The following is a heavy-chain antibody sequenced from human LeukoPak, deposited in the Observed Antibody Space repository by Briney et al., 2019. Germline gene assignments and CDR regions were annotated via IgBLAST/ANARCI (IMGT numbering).Heavy chain of an antibody. CDR2: INPNSGGT. CDR3: SRDRYDFWSGYPTNNWFDP. V-gene: IGHV1-2*02. CDR1: GYTFTGYY. Sequence: ASVKVSCKASGYTFTGYYMHWVRQAPGQGLEWMGWINPNSGGTNYAQKFQGSVTMTRDTSISTAYMELRRLRSDDTAVYYCSRDRYDFWSGYPTNNWFDPWGQGNLVTVSS. D-gene: IGHD3-3*01. J-gene: IGHJ5*02.